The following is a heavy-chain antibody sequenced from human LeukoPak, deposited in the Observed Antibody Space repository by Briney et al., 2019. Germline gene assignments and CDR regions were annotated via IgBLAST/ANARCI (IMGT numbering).Heavy chain of an antibody. V-gene: IGHV4-4*02. J-gene: IGHJ4*02. CDR2: VNLQGST. Sequence: SETLSLTCGVSGGSITNTNYWTWVRQPPGEGLEWIGEVNLQGSTNYNPSLMGRVAISVDTFENHISLQLTSVTAADTAVYYCAREGGPYRPLDYSGQGTLVTVSS. CDR3: AREGGPYRPLDY. CDR1: GGSITNTNY.